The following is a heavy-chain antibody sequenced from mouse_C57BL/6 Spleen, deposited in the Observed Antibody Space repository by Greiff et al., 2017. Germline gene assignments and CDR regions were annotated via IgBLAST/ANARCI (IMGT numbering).Heavy chain of an antibody. V-gene: IGHV2-3*01. D-gene: IGHD1-1*01. CDR3: AMGGSGYGPFGY. Sequence: QVQLKESGPGLVAPSPSLSITCTASGFSFTSYGVSWVRQPPGKGLEWLGVIWGDGSTNYHSALISRLSISKDNATSQVFLKLNSLQTDDTATYCCAMGGSGYGPFGYWGQGTLVTVAA. CDR1: GFSFTSYG. CDR2: IWGDGST. J-gene: IGHJ3*01.